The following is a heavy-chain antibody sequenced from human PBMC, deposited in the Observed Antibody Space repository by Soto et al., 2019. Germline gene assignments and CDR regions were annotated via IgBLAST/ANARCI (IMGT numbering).Heavy chain of an antibody. D-gene: IGHD6-13*01. J-gene: IGHJ5*02. CDR1: GYTFTSYG. Sequence: SVKVSCKASGYTFTSYGIHWVRQAPGQRLEWMGWINAANGDTKYSPKFQGRVTITRDTSASTAYMELSSLRSEDTAVYYCVRRNVSATGIDWFDPWGQGALVTVSS. V-gene: IGHV1-3*01. CDR2: INAANGDT. CDR3: VRRNVSATGIDWFDP.